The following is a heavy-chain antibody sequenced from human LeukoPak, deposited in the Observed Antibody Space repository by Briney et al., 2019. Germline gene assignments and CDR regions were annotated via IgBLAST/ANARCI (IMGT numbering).Heavy chain of an antibody. J-gene: IGHJ5*01. CDR1: GYTFTGYY. D-gene: IGHD2-15*01. CDR3: SRDRVGYCSGCSCFPNWFGP. Sequence: ASVKVSCKASGYTFTGYYMHWVRQAPGQGLEWMGWINPNSGDTNYAQKFQGRVTMTRDTAISTAYMELSRVRSDDTAVYYWSRDRVGYCSGCSCFPNWFGPWGQGTLVTVFS. CDR2: INPNSGDT. V-gene: IGHV1-2*02.